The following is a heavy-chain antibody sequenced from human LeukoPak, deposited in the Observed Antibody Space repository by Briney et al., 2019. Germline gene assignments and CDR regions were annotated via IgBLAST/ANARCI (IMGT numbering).Heavy chain of an antibody. V-gene: IGHV3-23*01. D-gene: IGHD6-19*01. CDR2: ISGSGGST. Sequence: GGSLRLSCAASGFTFSSYAMSWVRQAPGRGLEWVSAISGSGGSTYYADSVKGRFTISRHNSKNTLYLQMNSLRAEGTAVYYCARDLPSSGLDYWGQGTLVTVSS. CDR3: ARDLPSSGLDY. CDR1: GFTFSSYA. J-gene: IGHJ4*02.